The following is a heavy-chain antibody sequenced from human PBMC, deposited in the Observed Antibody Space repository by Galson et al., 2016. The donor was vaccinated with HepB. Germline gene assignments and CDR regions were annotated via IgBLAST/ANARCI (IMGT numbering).Heavy chain of an antibody. CDR3: TREMWEAAVFGY. V-gene: IGHV4-61*01. D-gene: IGHD6-13*01. Sequence: ETLSLTCSVSGGPVSSAIYYWGWIRQPPGKRLEWLGWIDHHGITSFNPSLKSRISISLDTSQNQFSLKVTSVTAADTAVYFCTREMWEAAVFGYWGQGILVTASS. CDR1: GGPVSSAIYY. J-gene: IGHJ4*02. CDR2: IDHHGIT.